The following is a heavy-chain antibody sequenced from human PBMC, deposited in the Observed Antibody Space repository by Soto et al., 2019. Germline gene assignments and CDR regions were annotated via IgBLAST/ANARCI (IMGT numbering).Heavy chain of an antibody. V-gene: IGHV3-72*01. Sequence: EVQLVESGGGLVQPGGSLRLSCAASGFTFSDHYMDWVRQAPGKGLEWVGRTRNKANSYTTEYAASVKGRFTISRDDSKNSLYLQMNSLKTEDTAVYYCARDLTTLSDYWGQGTLVTVSS. CDR2: TRNKANSYTT. J-gene: IGHJ4*02. CDR3: ARDLTTLSDY. CDR1: GFTFSDHY. D-gene: IGHD4-4*01.